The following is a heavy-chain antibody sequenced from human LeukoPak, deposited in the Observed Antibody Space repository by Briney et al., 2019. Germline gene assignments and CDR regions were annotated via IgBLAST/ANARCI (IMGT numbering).Heavy chain of an antibody. CDR1: GFTFSSYA. CDR2: ISGSGGST. Sequence: GGSLRLPCAASGFTFSSYAMSWVRQAPGKGLEWVSVISGSGGSTYYADSVKGRFTISRENAKNSLYLQMNSLRAGDTAVYYCARGPIREGLDYWGQGTLVTVSS. CDR3: ARGPIREGLDY. V-gene: IGHV3-23*01. D-gene: IGHD3-10*01. J-gene: IGHJ4*02.